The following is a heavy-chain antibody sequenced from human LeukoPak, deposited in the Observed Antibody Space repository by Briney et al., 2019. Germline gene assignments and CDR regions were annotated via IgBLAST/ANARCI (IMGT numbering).Heavy chain of an antibody. D-gene: IGHD1-26*01. CDR1: SGSVSSGSYY. V-gene: IGHV4-61*01. CDR3: ARNPSGSYATR. CDR2: ISYRGST. Sequence: PSETLSLTCTVSSGSVSSGSYYWSWIRQPPGKGLEWIGYISYRGSTNYNPSLKSRVTISVDTSKNQFSLKLSSVTAADTAVYYCARNPSGSYATRWGQGTLVTVSS. J-gene: IGHJ4*02.